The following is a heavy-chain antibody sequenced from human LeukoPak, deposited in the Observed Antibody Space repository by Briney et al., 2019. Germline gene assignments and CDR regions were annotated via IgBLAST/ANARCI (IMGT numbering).Heavy chain of an antibody. CDR3: ARKWSSRDWFDP. CDR1: GYIFTTYS. Sequence: ASVNVSCKASGYIFTTYSIHWVRQAPGQGLEWMGMINPRGDATIYAQKFQGRVAMTSDTSTTTVSMELSSLKFEDTGLYYCARKWSSRDWFDPWGQGTLVTVSS. D-gene: IGHD2-8*01. V-gene: IGHV1-46*01. J-gene: IGHJ5*02. CDR2: INPRGDAT.